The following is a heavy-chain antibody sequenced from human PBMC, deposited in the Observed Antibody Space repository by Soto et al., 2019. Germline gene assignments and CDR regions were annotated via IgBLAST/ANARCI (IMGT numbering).Heavy chain of an antibody. Sequence: QVQLVESGGGVVQPGGSLRLSCAASGFTFSSYPMHWVRQAPGKGLEWVAIISYDGSNKYYADSVKGRFTISRDNSKNTLYVQMNSLRAEDTAVFYCARSNNSRWHNFDDWGQGTLVTVSS. CDR1: GFTFSSYP. V-gene: IGHV3-30-3*01. CDR3: ARSNNSRWHNFDD. J-gene: IGHJ4*02. D-gene: IGHD6-13*01. CDR2: ISYDGSNK.